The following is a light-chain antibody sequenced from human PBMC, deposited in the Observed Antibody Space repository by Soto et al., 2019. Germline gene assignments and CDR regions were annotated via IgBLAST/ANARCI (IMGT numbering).Light chain of an antibody. CDR3: HQYGGAPPLT. CDR2: GAS. Sequence: EIVLTQSPGTLSLSPGERATLSCRASQSVSSSYLAWYQHKPGQAPRLLIYGASSRATGIPDRFSGGASGTDFTLTINRLEPEDFAVYYCHQYGGAPPLTFGGGTKVEIK. V-gene: IGKV3-20*01. CDR1: QSVSSSY. J-gene: IGKJ4*01.